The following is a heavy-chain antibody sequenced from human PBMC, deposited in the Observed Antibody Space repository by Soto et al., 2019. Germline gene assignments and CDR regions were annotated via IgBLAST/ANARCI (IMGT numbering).Heavy chain of an antibody. Sequence: QVQLVQSRAEVMKPGASVKVSCKASGYTFTTCAIHWVRQAPGQRLEWMGWINAGNGNTKYSQKFQGRVTITTDTSASTAHMEMSGLRSDDTAVYYCARDDAEAGNFNFDHWGQGTLVTVS. CDR1: GYTFTTCA. CDR2: INAGNGNT. J-gene: IGHJ4*02. D-gene: IGHD6-19*01. CDR3: ARDDAEAGNFNFDH. V-gene: IGHV1-3*01.